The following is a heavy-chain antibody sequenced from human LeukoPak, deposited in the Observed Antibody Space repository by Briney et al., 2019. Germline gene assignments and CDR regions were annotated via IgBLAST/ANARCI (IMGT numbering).Heavy chain of an antibody. V-gene: IGHV5-51*01. CDR3: VRGRGYYDSYNGYYDPDNWFDP. CDR1: GYTFSKYW. J-gene: IGHJ5*02. Sequence: GESLKISCKTSGYTFSKYWIGWVRQKSGKGLEWMGIIDPNDSDTRYSPSFQGPVTISADTSTSTAYLQWSSLMASDTAMYYCVRGRGYYDSYNGYYDPDNWFDPWGQGTLVTVSS. CDR2: IDPNDSDT. D-gene: IGHD3-16*01.